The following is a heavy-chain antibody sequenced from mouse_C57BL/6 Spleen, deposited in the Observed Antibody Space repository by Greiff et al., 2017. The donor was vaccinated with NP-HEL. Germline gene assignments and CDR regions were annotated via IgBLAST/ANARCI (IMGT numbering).Heavy chain of an antibody. CDR3: ARGQSLYYYGTPYWYFDV. Sequence: VQLQQSGPELVKPGASVKISCKASGYSFTDYNMNWVKQSNGKSLEWIGVINPNYGTTSYNQKFKGKATLTVDQSSSTAYMQLNSLTSEGSAVYYCARGQSLYYYGTPYWYFDVWGTGTTVTVSS. CDR1: GYSFTDYN. D-gene: IGHD1-1*01. V-gene: IGHV1-39*01. CDR2: INPNYGTT. J-gene: IGHJ1*03.